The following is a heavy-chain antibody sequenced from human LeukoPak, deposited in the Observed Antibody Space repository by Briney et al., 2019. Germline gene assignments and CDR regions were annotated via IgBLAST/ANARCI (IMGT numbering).Heavy chain of an antibody. CDR3: ARDLCSGGSCYYVPDY. V-gene: IGHV3-30-3*01. Sequence: PGGSLRLSCAASGFSFSTYAMHWVRQAPGKGLEGGAVISYEGSNKYYADSVQGRFTISRDNSKNTLYLQLNSLRDEDTAVYYCARDLCSGGSCYYVPDYWGRGTLVTVSS. CDR2: ISYEGSNK. CDR1: GFSFSTYA. D-gene: IGHD2-15*01. J-gene: IGHJ4*02.